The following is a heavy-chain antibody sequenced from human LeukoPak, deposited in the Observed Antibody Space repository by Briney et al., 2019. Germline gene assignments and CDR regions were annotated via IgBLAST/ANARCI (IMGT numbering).Heavy chain of an antibody. CDR3: ARDLPTTVTTGWFDP. CDR2: IYTSGST. J-gene: IGHJ5*02. V-gene: IGHV4-4*07. CDR1: GGSISSYY. Sequence: PSETLSLTCTVSGGSISSYYWSWIRQPAGKGLEWIGRIYTSGSTNYNPSLESRVTMSVDTSKNQFSLKLSSVTAADTAVYYCARDLPTTVTTGWFDPWGQGTLVTVSS. D-gene: IGHD4-11*01.